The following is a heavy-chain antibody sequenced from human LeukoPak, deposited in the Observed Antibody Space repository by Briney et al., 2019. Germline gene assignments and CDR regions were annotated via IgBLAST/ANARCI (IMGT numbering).Heavy chain of an antibody. D-gene: IGHD3-16*02. J-gene: IGHJ4*02. CDR3: ARGQYDYVWGSYRSDY. V-gene: IGHV4-34*01. CDR1: GGSFSGYY. CDR2: INHSGST. Sequence: PSETLSLTCAVYGGSFSGYYWSWIRQPPGKGLEWIGEINHSGSTNYNPSLKGRVTISVDTSKNQFSLKLSSVTAADTAVYYCARGQYDYVWGSYRSDYWGQGTLVTVSS.